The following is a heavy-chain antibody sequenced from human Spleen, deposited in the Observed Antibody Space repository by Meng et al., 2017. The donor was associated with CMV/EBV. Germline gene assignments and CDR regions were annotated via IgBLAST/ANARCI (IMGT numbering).Heavy chain of an antibody. V-gene: IGHV5-51*01. CDR3: ARASYDFWSGYYRPWWFDP. D-gene: IGHD3-3*01. CDR1: FTRYL. CDR2: IYPGDSDT. Sequence: FTRYLIGWVRQMPGKGLEWMGIIYPGDSDTRYSPSFQGQVTISADKSISTAYLQWSSLKASDTAMYYCARASYDFWSGYYRPWWFDPWGQGTLVTVSS. J-gene: IGHJ5*02.